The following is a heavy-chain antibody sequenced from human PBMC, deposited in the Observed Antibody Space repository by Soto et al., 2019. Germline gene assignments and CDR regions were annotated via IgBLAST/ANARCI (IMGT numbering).Heavy chain of an antibody. Sequence: GGSLRLSCAASGFTFSSYAMSWVRQAPGKGLEWVSAISGSGGSTYYADSVKGRFTISRDNSKNTLYLQMNSLRAEDTAVYYCAKSVLRFLEWLPHPYYYGMDVWGQGTTVTV. V-gene: IGHV3-23*01. J-gene: IGHJ6*02. CDR3: AKSVLRFLEWLPHPYYYGMDV. CDR2: ISGSGGST. CDR1: GFTFSSYA. D-gene: IGHD3-3*01.